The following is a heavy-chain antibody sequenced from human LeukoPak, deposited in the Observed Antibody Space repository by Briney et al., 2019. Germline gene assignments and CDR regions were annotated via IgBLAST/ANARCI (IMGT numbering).Heavy chain of an antibody. V-gene: IGHV3-74*01. D-gene: IGHD1-26*01. CDR2: VNSDGSST. J-gene: IGHJ4*02. Sequence: PGGSLRLSCAASGFTFNNYWMHWVRQAPGKGLVWVSRVNSDGSSTSYADSVKGRFTISRDNAKNSLYLQMNSLRADDTAVYYCVKDSPPRYSGSPPAYWGQGTLVTVSS. CDR1: GFTFNNYW. CDR3: VKDSPPRYSGSPPAY.